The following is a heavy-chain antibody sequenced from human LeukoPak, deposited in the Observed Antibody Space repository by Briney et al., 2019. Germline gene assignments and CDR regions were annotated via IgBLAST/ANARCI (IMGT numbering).Heavy chain of an antibody. CDR3: TREDNWYFDL. CDR1: GFTFSDYY. Sequence: GGSLRLSCTASGFTFSDYYMTWIREAPGKGLEWLSYVSTDSTYTNYADSVKGRFTICRDNAKSSLYLQLNSLTAEDTAVYYCTREDNWYFDLWGRGTLVTVSS. J-gene: IGHJ2*01. CDR2: VSTDSTYT. V-gene: IGHV3-11*05.